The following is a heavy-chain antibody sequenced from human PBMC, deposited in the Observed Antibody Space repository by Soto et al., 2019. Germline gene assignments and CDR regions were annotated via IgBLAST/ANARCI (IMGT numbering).Heavy chain of an antibody. CDR2: IIPIFGTA. J-gene: IGHJ5*02. CDR1: GGTFSSYA. CDR3: ARTAAGNPWFDP. Sequence: QVQLVQSGAEVKKPGSSVKVSCKASGGTFSSYAISWVRQAPGQRLEWMGGIIPIFGTANYAQKFQGRVTITADKSTSTAYMELSSLRSEATAVYYCARTAAGNPWFDPWGQGTLVTVSS. D-gene: IGHD6-13*01. V-gene: IGHV1-69*06.